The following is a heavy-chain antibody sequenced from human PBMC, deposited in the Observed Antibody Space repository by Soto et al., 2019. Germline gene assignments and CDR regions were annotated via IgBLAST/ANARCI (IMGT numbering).Heavy chain of an antibody. CDR1: GGSISSYY. V-gene: IGHV4-59*01. CDR3: ARDQDLDY. Sequence: PSETLYLTCTVSGGSISSYYWSWIRQPPGKGLEWIGYIYYSGSTNYNPSLKSRVTISVDTSKNQFSLKLSSVTAADTAVYYCARDQDLDYWGQGTLVTVSS. D-gene: IGHD2-15*01. J-gene: IGHJ4*02. CDR2: IYYSGST.